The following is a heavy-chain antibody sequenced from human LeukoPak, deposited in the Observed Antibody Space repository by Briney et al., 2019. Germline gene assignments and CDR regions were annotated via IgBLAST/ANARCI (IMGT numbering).Heavy chain of an antibody. CDR1: GLTVGSYG. CDR3: AKDRGV. CDR2: ISGGADST. Sequence: GGSLRLSCAASGLTVGSYGMGWVRQAPGKGLEWVSGISGGADSTYYADSVKGRFTISRDNSKNTLYLQMNRLRAEDTAVYYCAKDRGVWGQGTLVTVSS. V-gene: IGHV3-23*01. J-gene: IGHJ4*02.